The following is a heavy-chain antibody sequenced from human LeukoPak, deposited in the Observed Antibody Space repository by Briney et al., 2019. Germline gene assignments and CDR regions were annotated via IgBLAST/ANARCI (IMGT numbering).Heavy chain of an antibody. CDR3: ARLFDGGNLYYFDY. Sequence: PSESLSLTCTVSGGSTSSSSYYWGWLRQPPGKGLEWIASIYYSGSTYYNPSLKSRVTISVDTSKNQFSLKLSSVTAADTAVYYCARLFDGGNLYYFDYWGQGTLVTVSS. V-gene: IGHV4-39*01. D-gene: IGHD4-23*01. CDR1: GGSTSSSSYY. J-gene: IGHJ4*02. CDR2: IYYSGST.